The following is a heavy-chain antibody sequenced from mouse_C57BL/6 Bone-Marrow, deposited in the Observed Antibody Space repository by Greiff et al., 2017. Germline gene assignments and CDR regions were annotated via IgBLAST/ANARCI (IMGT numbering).Heavy chain of an antibody. J-gene: IGHJ4*01. D-gene: IGHD2-5*01. V-gene: IGHV2-2*01. Sequence: VMLVESGPGLVQPSQSLSITCTVSGFSLTSYGVHWVRQSPGKGLEWLGVIWSGGSTDYNAAFISRLSISKDNSKSQVFFKMNSLQADDTAIYYCARGPTIVTYYAMDYWGQGTSVTVSS. CDR3: ARGPTIVTYYAMDY. CDR1: GFSLTSYG. CDR2: IWSGGST.